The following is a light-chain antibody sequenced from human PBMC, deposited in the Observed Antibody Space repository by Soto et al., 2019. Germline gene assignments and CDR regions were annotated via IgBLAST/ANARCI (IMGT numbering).Light chain of an antibody. Sequence: QSLLTQPPSVSAAPGQKVTISCSGSSSNIGNNYVSWYQQLPGTAPKLLIYENNKRPSGIPDRFSGSKSGTSATLGITGLQTGDEADYYCETWDNSLSAHYVFGTGTKVTVL. CDR2: ENN. J-gene: IGLJ1*01. CDR1: SSNIGNNY. V-gene: IGLV1-51*02. CDR3: ETWDNSLSAHYV.